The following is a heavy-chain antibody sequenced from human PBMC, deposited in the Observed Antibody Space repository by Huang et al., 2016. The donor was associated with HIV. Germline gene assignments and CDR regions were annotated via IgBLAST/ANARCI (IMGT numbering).Heavy chain of an antibody. CDR1: GDSINSNTFY. J-gene: IGHJ1*01. V-gene: IGHV4-39*02. CDR3: ARTGVAVSDDPEYFQH. D-gene: IGHD3-3*01. Sequence: LQESGPGLVGPSETLSLTCAVSGDSINSNTFYWGWIRRPPGKALEWIGSIYYSGTTYYNPALKRRVRIAVDASKNRIFLHLRSVTAADTGVYYCARTGVAVSDDPEYFQHWGQGALVTIS. CDR2: IYYSGTT.